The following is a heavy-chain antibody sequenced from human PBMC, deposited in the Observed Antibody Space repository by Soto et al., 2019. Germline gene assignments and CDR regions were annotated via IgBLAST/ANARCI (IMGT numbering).Heavy chain of an antibody. J-gene: IGHJ5*02. CDR3: ARGTIGYCTSTSCYTRLDNWFDP. Sequence: SETLSLTCTVSGGSVSSGSYYWRWIRQPPGKGLEWIGYIYYSGSTNYNPSLKSRVTISVDTSKNQFSLKLSSVTAADTAVYYCARGTIGYCTSTSCYTRLDNWFDPWGQGTLVTVSS. CDR1: GGSVSSGSYY. D-gene: IGHD2-2*02. CDR2: IYYSGST. V-gene: IGHV4-61*01.